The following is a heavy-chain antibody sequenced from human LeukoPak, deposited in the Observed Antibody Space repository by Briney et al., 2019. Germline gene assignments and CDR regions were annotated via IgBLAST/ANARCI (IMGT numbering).Heavy chain of an antibody. CDR2: IYYSGST. D-gene: IGHD2-15*01. Sequence: SETLSLTCTVSGGSISSYYWSWIRQPPGKGLEWIGYIYYSGSTSYNPSLKSRVTISVDTSKNQFSLKLSSVTAADTAVYYCARRYCSGGICYSSFDYWAREPWSPSPQ. V-gene: IGHV4-59*08. J-gene: IGHJ4*02. CDR1: GGSISSYY. CDR3: ARRYCSGGICYSSFDY.